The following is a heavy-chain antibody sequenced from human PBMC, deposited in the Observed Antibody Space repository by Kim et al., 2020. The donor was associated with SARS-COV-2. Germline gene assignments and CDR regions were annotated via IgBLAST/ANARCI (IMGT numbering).Heavy chain of an antibody. CDR2: ICSTGGST. J-gene: IGHJ6*01. CDR1: GFTFSSYD. V-gene: IGHV3-64*01. Sequence: GGSLRLSCAASGFTFSSYDMHWVRQAPGKGLEYVSAICSTGGSTYYDNSVQGRFTISRDTSKTPLYLHMSSLRAEDMAVYYCARAAGIMLFCVFPSGYY. D-gene: IGHD3-3*01. CDR3: ARAAGIMLFCVFPSGYY.